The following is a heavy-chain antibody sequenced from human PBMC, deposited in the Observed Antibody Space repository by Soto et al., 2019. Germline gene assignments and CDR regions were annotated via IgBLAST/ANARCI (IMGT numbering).Heavy chain of an antibody. D-gene: IGHD2-2*01. J-gene: IGHJ4*02. CDR3: ARVPDY. CDR2: INHSGST. V-gene: IGHV4-34*01. CDR1: GGSFSGYY. Sequence: SETLSLTCAVCGGSFSGYYWSWIRQPPGKGLEWIGEINHSGSTNYNPSLKSRVTISVDTSKNQFSLKLSSVTDADTAVYYCARVPDYWGQGILVTVSS.